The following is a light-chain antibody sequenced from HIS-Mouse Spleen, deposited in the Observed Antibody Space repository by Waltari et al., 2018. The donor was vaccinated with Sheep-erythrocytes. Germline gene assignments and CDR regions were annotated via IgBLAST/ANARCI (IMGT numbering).Light chain of an antibody. V-gene: IGKV1-33*01. J-gene: IGKJ4*01. CDR2: DAS. Sequence: DIQMTQSPSSLSASVGDRVTITCQASQDISNYLNWYQQKPGKAPKLLIYDASNLETGVPSRFSGSGSGTDFTFTISRLQHEDIATYYCKQYDNLLTFGGGTKVEIK. CDR3: KQYDNLLT. CDR1: QDISNY.